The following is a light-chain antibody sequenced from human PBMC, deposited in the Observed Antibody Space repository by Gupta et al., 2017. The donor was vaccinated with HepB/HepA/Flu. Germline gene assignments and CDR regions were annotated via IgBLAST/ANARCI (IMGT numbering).Light chain of an antibody. V-gene: IGLV2-23*02. CDR3: CSYAGNSGLT. CDR1: STDIGAYNL. J-gene: IGLJ2*01. CDR2: EVT. Sequence: QSALTQPASVSGSRGQSIPVSCTGTSTDIGAYNLVSWYQQLLRKDPTLIIYEVTKRPSGVSDRFSGSKSGNTASLTISGLQAQDEAQYYCCSYAGNSGLTFGRGTRLTVL.